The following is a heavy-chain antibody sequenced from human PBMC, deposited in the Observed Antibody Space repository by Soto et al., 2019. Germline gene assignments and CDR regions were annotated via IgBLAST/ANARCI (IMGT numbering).Heavy chain of an antibody. J-gene: IGHJ3*02. V-gene: IGHV3-30-3*01. CDR3: ANAVEHAFDI. CDR2: ISYDGSDK. CDR1: GFTFSSYA. Sequence: QVQLVESGGGVVQPGRSLRLSCAASGFTFSSYAMHWVRQAPGKGLEWVAVISYDGSDKYYADSVKGRFTISRDNSKNTLYLPMNSLIAEDSAVYYCANAVEHAFDIWGQGTVVTVSS. D-gene: IGHD2-15*01.